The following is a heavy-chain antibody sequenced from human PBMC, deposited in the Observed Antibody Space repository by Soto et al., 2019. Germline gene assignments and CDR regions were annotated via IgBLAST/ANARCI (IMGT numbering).Heavy chain of an antibody. Sequence: QVQLVESGGGVVHPGRSLRLSCAASGFTFSSYGMHWVRQAPGKGLEWVAVIWYDGSNKYYADSVKGRFTISRDNSKNTLYLQMNSLRAEDTAVYYCARDVGRAGYDYWGQGTLVTVSS. J-gene: IGHJ4*02. V-gene: IGHV3-33*01. D-gene: IGHD3-9*01. CDR1: GFTFSSYG. CDR2: IWYDGSNK. CDR3: ARDVGRAGYDY.